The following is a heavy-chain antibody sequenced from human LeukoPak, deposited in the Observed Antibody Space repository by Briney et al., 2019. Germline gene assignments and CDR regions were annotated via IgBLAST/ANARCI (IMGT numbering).Heavy chain of an antibody. CDR3: ATGRFLEWLFLDY. CDR2: INPSGGTT. Sequence: GASVKVSCKASGYTFTSYYMHWVRQAPGQGLEWMGIINPSGGTTTYAQKFQGRVTMTEDTSTDTAYMELSSLRSEDTAVYYCATGRFLEWLFLDYWGQGTLVTVSS. V-gene: IGHV1-46*01. J-gene: IGHJ4*02. D-gene: IGHD3-3*01. CDR1: GYTFTSYY.